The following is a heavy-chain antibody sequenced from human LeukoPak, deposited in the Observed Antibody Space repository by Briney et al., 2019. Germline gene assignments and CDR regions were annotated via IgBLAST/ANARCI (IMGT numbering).Heavy chain of an antibody. Sequence: ASVKVSCKASGYIFTTYSIHWVRQAPGQGLEWMGRINPRGDATIYAQKFEGRVTMTSDTSTTTAYMELSSLRSEDTGLYYCARKWSSRDWFDPWGQGTLVTVSS. CDR1: GYIFTTYS. CDR3: ARKWSSRDWFDP. J-gene: IGHJ5*02. V-gene: IGHV1-46*01. D-gene: IGHD2-8*01. CDR2: INPRGDAT.